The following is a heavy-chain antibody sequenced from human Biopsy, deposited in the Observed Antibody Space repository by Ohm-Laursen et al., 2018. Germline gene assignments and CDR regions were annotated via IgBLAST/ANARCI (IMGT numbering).Heavy chain of an antibody. Sequence: SVTLCLTCIVSGDSLPTYYWNWIRQAPGKGLEWIGNTYYRGNTNYSPSHKSRPTTSLDSSKNHFPLNLNSVTATDTAVYYCARRLPLRGFAFDVWGQGTVVTVS. CDR3: ARRLPLRGFAFDV. J-gene: IGHJ3*01. D-gene: IGHD3-10*01. V-gene: IGHV4-59*08. CDR1: GDSLPTYY. CDR2: TYYRGNT.